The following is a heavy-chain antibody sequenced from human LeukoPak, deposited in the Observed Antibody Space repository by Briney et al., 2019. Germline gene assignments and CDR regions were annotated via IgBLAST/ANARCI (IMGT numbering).Heavy chain of an antibody. Sequence: GGSLRLSCAASGFTFSDYYMSWIRQAPGKGLEWVSYISSSGSTIYYADSVKGRFTISRDNAKNSLYLQMNSLRAEHTAVYYCARDRFYGDYYFDYWGQGTLVTVSS. CDR3: ARDRFYGDYYFDY. J-gene: IGHJ4*02. V-gene: IGHV3-11*04. CDR2: ISSSGSTI. D-gene: IGHD4-17*01. CDR1: GFTFSDYY.